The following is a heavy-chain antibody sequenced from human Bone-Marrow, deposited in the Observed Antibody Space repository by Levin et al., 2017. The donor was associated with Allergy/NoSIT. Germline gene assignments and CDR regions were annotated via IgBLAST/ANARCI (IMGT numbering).Heavy chain of an antibody. CDR3: ARGLGHPYGRTWHPHVVS. D-gene: IGHD3-16*01. V-gene: IGHV4-59*13. J-gene: IGHJ4*02. CDR1: GGSITSYF. Sequence: MPSETLSLTCTVSGGSITSYFGTWIRQVPGKGLEWIGYIYYTGTTNYNPSLKSRVTISVDTSKNQFSLKLTSLTVADTAVYYCARGLGHPYGRTWHPHVVSWGQGILVTVSS. CDR2: IYYTGTT.